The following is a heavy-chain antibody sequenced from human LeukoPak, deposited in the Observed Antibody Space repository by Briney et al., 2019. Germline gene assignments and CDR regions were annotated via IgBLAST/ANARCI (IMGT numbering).Heavy chain of an antibody. CDR2: INHSGST. J-gene: IGHJ5*02. Sequence: PSETLSLTCAVYGGSFSGYYWSWIRQPPGKGLEWIGEINHSGSTNYNPSLKSRVTISVDTSKNQFSLKLSSVTAADTAVYYCARKKGYCSSTSCYSRLSRWFDPWGQGTLVTVSS. CDR1: GGSFSGYY. V-gene: IGHV4-34*01. CDR3: ARKKGYCSSTSCYSRLSRWFDP. D-gene: IGHD2-2*02.